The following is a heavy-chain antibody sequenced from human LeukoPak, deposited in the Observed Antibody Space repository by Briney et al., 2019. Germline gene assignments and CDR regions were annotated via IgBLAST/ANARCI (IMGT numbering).Heavy chain of an antibody. Sequence: TSETLSLTCTVSVGSISSGGYYWSWIRQHPGKGLEWIGYIYYSGSTYYNPSLKSRVTISVDTSKNQFSLKLCSVTAADTAVYYCARDGPYYDFWSGYYRSYWYFDLWGRGTLVTVSS. CDR2: IYYSGST. CDR3: ARDGPYYDFWSGYYRSYWYFDL. D-gene: IGHD3-3*01. J-gene: IGHJ2*01. V-gene: IGHV4-31*03. CDR1: VGSISSGGYY.